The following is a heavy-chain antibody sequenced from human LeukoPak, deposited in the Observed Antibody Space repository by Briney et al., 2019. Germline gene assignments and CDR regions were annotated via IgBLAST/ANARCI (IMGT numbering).Heavy chain of an antibody. CDR3: AKVGDSYDYRGYFDY. Sequence: PGGSLRLSRAASGFTFSSYAMSWVRQAPGKGLEWVSAISGSGGSTYYADSVKGRFTISRDNSKNTLYLQMNSLRAEDTAVYYCAKVGDSYDYRGYFDYWGQGTLVTVSS. J-gene: IGHJ4*02. V-gene: IGHV3-23*01. CDR1: GFTFSSYA. D-gene: IGHD2-21*02. CDR2: ISGSGGST.